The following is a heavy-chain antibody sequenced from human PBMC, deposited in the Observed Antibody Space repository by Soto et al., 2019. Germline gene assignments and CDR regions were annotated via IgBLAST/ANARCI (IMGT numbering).Heavy chain of an antibody. CDR1: GFTFSSYR. CDR3: AREDILGVRSFDY. Sequence: GGSMRLSCAASGFTFSSYRVNWVRQAPGKGLEWVSYISSGSKTIYYADSVKGRFTVSRDNAKNSQYLQMNSLTDEDTAVYYCAREDILGVRSFDYWGRGTLVTVSS. D-gene: IGHD3-10*01. J-gene: IGHJ4*02. V-gene: IGHV3-48*02. CDR2: ISSGSKTI.